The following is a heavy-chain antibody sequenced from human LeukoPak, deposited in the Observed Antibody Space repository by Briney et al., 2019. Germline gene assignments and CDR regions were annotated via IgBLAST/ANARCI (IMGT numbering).Heavy chain of an antibody. D-gene: IGHD3-3*01. J-gene: IGHJ5*02. V-gene: IGHV4-4*07. CDR3: ASVGDFWSGYYTWFDH. Sequence: SETLSLTCTVSGVSISSYYWSWLRQPAGKGLEWIGRIYTSGSTNYNPSLKSRVTMSVDTSKNQFSLKLSSVTAADTAVYYCASVGDFWSGYYTWFDHWGQGTLVTVSS. CDR2: IYTSGST. CDR1: GVSISSYY.